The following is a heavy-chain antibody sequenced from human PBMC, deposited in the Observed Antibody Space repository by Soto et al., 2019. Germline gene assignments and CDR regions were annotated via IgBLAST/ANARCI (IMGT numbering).Heavy chain of an antibody. J-gene: IGHJ3*02. CDR2: IYTSGST. D-gene: IGHD3-22*01. CDR3: ARDSSGYPLRYDAFDI. V-gene: IGHV4-4*07. CDR1: GGSISSYY. Sequence: KSSETLSLTCTVSGGSISSYYWSWIRQPAGKGLEWIGRIYTSGSTNYNPSLKSRVTMSVDTSKNQFSLKLSSVTAADTAVYYCARDSSGYPLRYDAFDIWGQGTMVTVSS.